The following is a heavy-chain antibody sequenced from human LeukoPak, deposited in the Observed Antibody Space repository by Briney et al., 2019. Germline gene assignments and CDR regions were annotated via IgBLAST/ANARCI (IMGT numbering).Heavy chain of an antibody. Sequence: PGGSLGLSCAASGFTFSDYYMNWIRQAPGKGLEWLSYISSSSTYTNYADSVKGRFTISRDNAKNSLYLQMNSLRAEDTAVYYCASSRGSGSYVNDWGQGTLVTVSS. D-gene: IGHD3-10*01. V-gene: IGHV3-11*03. J-gene: IGHJ4*02. CDR3: ASSRGSGSYVND. CDR1: GFTFSDYY. CDR2: ISSSSTYT.